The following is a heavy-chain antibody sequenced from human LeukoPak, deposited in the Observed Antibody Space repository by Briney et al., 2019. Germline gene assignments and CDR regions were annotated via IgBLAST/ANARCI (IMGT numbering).Heavy chain of an antibody. CDR1: SGSINSGSINSGNYY. V-gene: IGHV4-30-2*01. J-gene: IGHJ3*02. CDR3: ARSSLTTYYDILTGYYVGAFDI. Sequence: SQTLSLTCTVSSGSINSGSINSGNYYWSWIRQPPGKGLEWIGYILHSGSTYYNPSLKSRVTLSVDRSKNQFSLRLSSVIAADTAVYYCARSSLTTYYDILTGYYVGAFDIWGQGTMVTVSS. CDR2: ILHSGST. D-gene: IGHD3-9*01.